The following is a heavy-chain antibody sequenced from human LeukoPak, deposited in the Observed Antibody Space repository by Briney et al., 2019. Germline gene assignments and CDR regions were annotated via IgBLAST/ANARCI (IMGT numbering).Heavy chain of an antibody. Sequence: GGSLRLSCAASGFTFNNYAMSWVRQAPGKGLEWVSVISGSGGTTYYADSVKGRFTISRDNSKNTLYLQMNSLRAEDTAVYYCAKPGSITMIVVVITDFDYWGQGTLVTVSS. CDR3: AKPGSITMIVVVITDFDY. V-gene: IGHV3-23*01. CDR1: GFTFNNYA. CDR2: ISGSGGTT. D-gene: IGHD3-22*01. J-gene: IGHJ4*02.